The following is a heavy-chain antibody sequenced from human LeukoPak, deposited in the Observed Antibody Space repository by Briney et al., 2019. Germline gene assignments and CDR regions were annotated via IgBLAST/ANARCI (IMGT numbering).Heavy chain of an antibody. CDR1: GFTFSSYD. CDR2: IRYDGSNK. Sequence: SGGSLRLSCAASGFTFSSYDMHWVRQAPGKGLEWVAFIRYDGSNKYYADSVKGRFTISRDNSKNTLYLQMNSLRAEDTAVYYCAKDRESSTSNWFDPWGQGTLVTVSS. D-gene: IGHD2-2*01. CDR3: AKDRESSTSNWFDP. V-gene: IGHV3-30*02. J-gene: IGHJ5*02.